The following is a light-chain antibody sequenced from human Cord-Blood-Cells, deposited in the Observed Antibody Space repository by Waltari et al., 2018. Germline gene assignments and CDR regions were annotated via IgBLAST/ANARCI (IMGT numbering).Light chain of an antibody. Sequence: IQMTQSPSSLSASVGDRVTITCRASQSISSYLNWYQQKPGKAPELLIYAASSLQSEVPSRFSGSGSGTDFTLTISSLQPEDFATYYCQQSYSTPRTFGQGTKLEIK. CDR2: AAS. CDR3: QQSYSTPRT. J-gene: IGKJ2*01. V-gene: IGKV1-39*01. CDR1: QSISSY.